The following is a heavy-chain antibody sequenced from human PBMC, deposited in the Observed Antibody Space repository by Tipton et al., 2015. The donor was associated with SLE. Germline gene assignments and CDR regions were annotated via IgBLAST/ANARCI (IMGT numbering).Heavy chain of an antibody. CDR1: GFTFSSYG. CDR2: ISYDGSNK. J-gene: IGHJ4*02. V-gene: IGHV3-30*18. CDR3: AKDSRVLRFLEWLPIVDY. Sequence: RSLRLSCAASGFTFSSYGMHWVRQAPGKGLEWVAVISYDGSNKYYADSVKGRFTISRDNSKNTLYLQMNSLRAEDTAVYYCAKDSRVLRFLEWLPIVDYWGQGTLVTVSS. D-gene: IGHD3-3*01.